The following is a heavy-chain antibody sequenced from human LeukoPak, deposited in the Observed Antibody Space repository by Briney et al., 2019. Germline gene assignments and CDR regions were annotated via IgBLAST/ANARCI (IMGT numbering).Heavy chain of an antibody. CDR1: GFSLSTRGVG. CDR2: IYWNDDK. D-gene: IGHD3-10*01. CDR3: AHSRALLWFGGLFYFDY. Sequence: SGPTLVNPTQTLTLTCTFSGFSLSTRGVGVGWIRQPPGKALEWLALIYWNDDKRYSPSLKSRLTITKDTSKNQVVLTMTNMDPVDTATYYCAHSRALLWFGGLFYFDYWGQGTLVTVSS. V-gene: IGHV2-5*01. J-gene: IGHJ4*02.